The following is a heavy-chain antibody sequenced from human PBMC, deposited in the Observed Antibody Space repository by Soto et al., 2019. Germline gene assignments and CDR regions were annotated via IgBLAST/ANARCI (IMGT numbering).Heavy chain of an antibody. CDR1: GGSISSSSYY. V-gene: IGHV4-39*01. D-gene: IGHD6-13*01. CDR2: IYYSGST. CDR3: ARTNQIILYSSSWYPTENWFDP. Sequence: PSETLALTGTVSGGSISSSSYYWGWIRQPPGKGLEWIGSIYYSGSTYYNPSLKSRVTISVDTSKNQFSLKLSSATAADTAVSYCARTNQIILYSSSWYPTENWFDPWGQATLVTVGS. J-gene: IGHJ5*02.